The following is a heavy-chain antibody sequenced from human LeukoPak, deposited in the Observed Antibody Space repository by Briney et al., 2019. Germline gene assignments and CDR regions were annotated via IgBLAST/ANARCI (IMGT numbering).Heavy chain of an antibody. CDR1: GLTVSSND. CDR2: IYSGDGT. Sequence: PGGSLRLSCAASGLTVSSNDMGWVRQAPGKGLEWVSFIYSGDGTFYADSVKGRFTISRDNSKNTLCLQMNSLRAEDTAMYYCTKSGPPDPYWGQGTMVTVSS. V-gene: IGHV3-53*01. CDR3: TKSGPPDPY. J-gene: IGHJ3*01. D-gene: IGHD1-14*01.